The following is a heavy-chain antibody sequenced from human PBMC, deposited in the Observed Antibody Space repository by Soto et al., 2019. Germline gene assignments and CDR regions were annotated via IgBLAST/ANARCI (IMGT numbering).Heavy chain of an antibody. V-gene: IGHV2-5*02. CDR2: IYWDDDK. CDR1: GFSLSTSGVG. D-gene: IGHD4-17*01. Sequence: QITLKESGPPLMKPTQTLTLTCTFSGFSLSTSGVGVGWIRQPPGKALEWLALIYWDDDKRYSPSLKSRLTITKDTSKSQVVLTMTNMDPVDTATYYCAPSPYRTVTLDYWGQGTLVTVSS. J-gene: IGHJ4*02. CDR3: APSPYRTVTLDY.